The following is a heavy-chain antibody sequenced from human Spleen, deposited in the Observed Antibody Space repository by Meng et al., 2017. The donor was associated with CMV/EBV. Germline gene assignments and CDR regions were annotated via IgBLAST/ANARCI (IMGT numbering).Heavy chain of an antibody. V-gene: IGHV4-34*01. CDR1: SFSGYY. Sequence: SFSGYYWSWIRQPPGKGLEWIGEINHSGSTNYNPSLKSRVTISVDTSKNQFSLKLSSVTAADTAVYYCARAKGIVVVPAARGYWFDPWGQGTLVTVSS. CDR2: INHSGST. D-gene: IGHD2-2*01. J-gene: IGHJ5*02. CDR3: ARAKGIVVVPAARGYWFDP.